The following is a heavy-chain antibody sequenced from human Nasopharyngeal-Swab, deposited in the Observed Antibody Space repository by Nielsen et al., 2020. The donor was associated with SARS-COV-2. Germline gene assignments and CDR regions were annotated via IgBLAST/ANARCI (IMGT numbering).Heavy chain of an antibody. D-gene: IGHD2-15*01. Sequence: WIRQPPGKGLEWVSGVSGSGGTTKYADSVKGRFTISRDNSKNKLYLQMHSLRVEDTAVYYCAKDRYCSGGACYFSGFDYWGLGTRVTVSS. J-gene: IGHJ4*02. CDR2: VSGSGGTT. CDR3: AKDRYCSGGACYFSGFDY. V-gene: IGHV3-23*01.